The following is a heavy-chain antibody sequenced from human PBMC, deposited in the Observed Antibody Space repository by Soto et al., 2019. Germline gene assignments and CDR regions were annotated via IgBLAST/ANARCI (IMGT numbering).Heavy chain of an antibody. CDR1: GYTFTSYA. V-gene: IGHV1-3*01. CDR2: INAGNGNT. CDR3: ARVGGTYYYGSGSYSGPSRYGMDV. Sequence: ASVKVSCKASGYTFTSYAMHWVRQAPGQRLEWMGWINAGNGNTKYSQKFQGRVTITRDTSASTAYMELSSLRSEDTAVYYCARVGGTYYYGSGSYSGPSRYGMDVWGQGTTVTVSS. J-gene: IGHJ6*02. D-gene: IGHD3-10*01.